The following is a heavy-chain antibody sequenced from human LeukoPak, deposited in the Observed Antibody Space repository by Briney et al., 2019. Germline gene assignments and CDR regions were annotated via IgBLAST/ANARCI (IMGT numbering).Heavy chain of an antibody. Sequence: SETLSLTCTVSGGSMSSGSYYWGWIRQPPGKGLEWFVTISYSGITYYNPSLKSRVTISVDTSKNQFSLRLSFVTAADTAVYYCAKEPTGDKSFDYWGQGTLVTVSS. J-gene: IGHJ4*02. CDR1: GGSMSSGSYY. D-gene: IGHD7-27*01. CDR3: AKEPTGDKSFDY. CDR2: ISYSGIT. V-gene: IGHV4-39*07.